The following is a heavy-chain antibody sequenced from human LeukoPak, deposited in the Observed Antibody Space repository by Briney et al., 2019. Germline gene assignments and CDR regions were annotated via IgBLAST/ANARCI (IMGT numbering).Heavy chain of an antibody. Sequence: TGGSLRLSCAASRFTFSTYGMHWVRQAPGKGLEWVAFIRYDGSNKYYADSVKGRFTISRDNSKNTLYLQMNSLRAEDTAVYYCARTLIEYSVSSCYFDYWGQGTLVTVSS. CDR2: IRYDGSNK. CDR3: ARTLIEYSVSSCYFDY. D-gene: IGHD6-6*01. J-gene: IGHJ4*02. CDR1: RFTFSTYG. V-gene: IGHV3-30*02.